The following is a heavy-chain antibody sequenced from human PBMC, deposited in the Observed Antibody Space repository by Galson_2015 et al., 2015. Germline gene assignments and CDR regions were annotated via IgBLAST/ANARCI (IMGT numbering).Heavy chain of an antibody. CDR3: MVRGSIEGPLDY. Sequence: SVKVSCKASGYTFTAYYIHWVRQAPGQGLEWMGIINPSGGTTRFAQSIEDRLSMTRDTSTSTVYMELRSLRSEDTAVYYCMVRGSIEGPLDYWGQGTLVTVSS. CDR1: GYTFTAYY. V-gene: IGHV1-46*01. CDR2: INPSGGTT. D-gene: IGHD3-10*01. J-gene: IGHJ4*02.